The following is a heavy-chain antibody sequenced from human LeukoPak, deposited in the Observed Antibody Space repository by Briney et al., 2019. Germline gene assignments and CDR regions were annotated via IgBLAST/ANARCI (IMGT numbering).Heavy chain of an antibody. CDR3: ARGPYYYYYYGMDV. J-gene: IGHJ6*02. Sequence: ASVKVSCKASGGTFSSYAISWVRQAPGQGLEWMGRIIPILGIANYVQKFQGRVTITADKSTSTAYMELSSLRSEDTAVYYCARGPYYYYYYGMDVWGQGTTVTVSS. CDR1: GGTFSSYA. CDR2: IIPILGIA. V-gene: IGHV1-69*04.